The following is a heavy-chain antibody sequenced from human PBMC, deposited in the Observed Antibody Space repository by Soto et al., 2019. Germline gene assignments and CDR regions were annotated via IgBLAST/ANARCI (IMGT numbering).Heavy chain of an antibody. V-gene: IGHV4-4*02. CDR2: IYHSGST. CDR1: GGSISSSNW. CDR3: ARGVSAVAGVYYFDY. J-gene: IGHJ4*02. D-gene: IGHD6-19*01. Sequence: SETLSLTCAVSGGSISSSNWWSLVRQPPGKGLEWIGEIYHSGSTNYNPSLKSRVTISVDKSKNQFSLKLSSVTAADTAVYYCARGVSAVAGVYYFDYWGQGTLVTVSS.